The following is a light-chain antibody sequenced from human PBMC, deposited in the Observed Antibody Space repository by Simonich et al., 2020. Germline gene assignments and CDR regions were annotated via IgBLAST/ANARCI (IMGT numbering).Light chain of an antibody. CDR2: YKSDSDK. CDR3: MIWHSSAWV. J-gene: IGLJ3*02. Sequence: QAVLTQPASLSASPGASASLTCTLRSGINVGTYRIYWYQQKPGSPPQYLLRYKSDSDKQPVSGVPSRFSGSKDASANAGILLISGLQSEDEADYYCMIWHSSAWVFGGGTKLTVL. CDR1: SGINVGTYR. V-gene: IGLV5-45*01.